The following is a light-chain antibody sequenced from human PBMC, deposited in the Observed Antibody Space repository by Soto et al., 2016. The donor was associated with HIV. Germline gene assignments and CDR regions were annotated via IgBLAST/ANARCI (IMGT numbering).Light chain of an antibody. V-gene: IGKV1-5*03. J-gene: IGKJ1*01. Sequence: DIQMTQSPSTLSASVGDRVTITCRASQSISTWLAWFQQKPGKAPKLLIYKASNLQSGVPSRFSGSGSETEFNLTVSSLQPDDFATYYCQQYSHYWWTFGHGTKVEIK. CDR3: QQYSHYWWT. CDR1: QSISTW. CDR2: KAS.